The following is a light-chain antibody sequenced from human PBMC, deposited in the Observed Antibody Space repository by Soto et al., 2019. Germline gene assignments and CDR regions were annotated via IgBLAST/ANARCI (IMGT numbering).Light chain of an antibody. CDR3: QQRGHWPRT. V-gene: IGKV3-11*01. J-gene: IGKJ1*01. CDR1: QSASTY. Sequence: EIVLTQSPATMSLSPGERATLSCRASQSASTYLAWYQQKPGQAPRLLIFEASKRATGIPDRISGSGSGTDFTLTISSLEPEDFAVYYCQQRGHWPRTFGQGTKVDIK. CDR2: EAS.